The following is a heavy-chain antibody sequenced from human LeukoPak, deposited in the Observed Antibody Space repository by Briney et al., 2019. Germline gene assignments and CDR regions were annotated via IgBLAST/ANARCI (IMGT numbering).Heavy chain of an antibody. CDR3: ARHLYYRGDSMYYFDY. D-gene: IGHD4-23*01. CDR2: IYYSGST. Sequence: SETLSLTCTVSGGSISSYYWSWIRQPPGKGLEWIGYIYYSGSTNYDPSLKSRVTISVDTSKNQFSLKLSSVTAADTAVYYCARHLYYRGDSMYYFDYWGQGTLVTVSS. V-gene: IGHV4-59*08. J-gene: IGHJ4*02. CDR1: GGSISSYY.